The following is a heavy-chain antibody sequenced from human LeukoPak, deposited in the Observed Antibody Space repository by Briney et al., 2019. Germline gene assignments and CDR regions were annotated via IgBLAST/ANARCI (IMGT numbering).Heavy chain of an antibody. V-gene: IGHV4-59*08. CDR3: ARLTYYYDSSGYPPAFDI. CDR2: IYYSGST. J-gene: IGHJ3*02. Sequence: PSETLSLTCTVSGGSIGSYYWSWIRQPPGKGLEWIGYIYYSGSTNYNPSLKSRVTISVDTSKNQFSLKLSSVTAADTAVYYCARLTYYYDSSGYPPAFDIWGQGTMVTVSS. CDR1: GGSIGSYY. D-gene: IGHD3-22*01.